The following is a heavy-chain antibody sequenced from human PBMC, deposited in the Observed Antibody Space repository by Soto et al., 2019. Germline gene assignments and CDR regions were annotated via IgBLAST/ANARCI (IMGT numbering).Heavy chain of an antibody. Sequence: PSETLSLTCIVSGGSISSYYWSWIRQPPGKGLEWIGYIHYSGSTNYNPSLKSRVTISVDTSKNQFSLKLRSVTAADTAVYYCARGGIAARKGRWFDPWGQGTLVTVSS. J-gene: IGHJ5*02. CDR2: IHYSGST. D-gene: IGHD6-6*01. CDR1: GGSISSYY. V-gene: IGHV4-59*01. CDR3: ARGGIAARKGRWFDP.